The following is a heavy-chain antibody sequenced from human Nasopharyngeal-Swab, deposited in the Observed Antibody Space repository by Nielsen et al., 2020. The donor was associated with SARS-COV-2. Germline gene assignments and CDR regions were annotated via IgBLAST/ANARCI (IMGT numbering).Heavy chain of an antibody. CDR2: INTNTGNP. V-gene: IGHV7-4-1*02. D-gene: IGHD1-26*01. Sequence: ASVKVSCKASGYTFTSYAMNWVRQAPGQGLEWMGWINTNTGNPTYAQGFTGRFVFSLDTSVSTAYLQISSLKAEDTAVYYCARPGWEPYTYYYYGMDVWGQGPRSPSP. J-gene: IGHJ6*02. CDR3: ARPGWEPYTYYYYGMDV. CDR1: GYTFTSYA.